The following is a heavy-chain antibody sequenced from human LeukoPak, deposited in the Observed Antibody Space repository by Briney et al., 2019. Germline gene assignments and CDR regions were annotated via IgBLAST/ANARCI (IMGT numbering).Heavy chain of an antibody. CDR1: GYTFTGYY. J-gene: IGHJ5*02. Sequence: ASVKVSCKASGYTFTGYYMHWVRQAPGQGLEWMGLINPNSGGTNYAQKFQGRVTMTRDTSISTAYMELSRLRSDDTAVYYCARRYTVVVPAAIWFDPWSQGTLVTVSS. CDR2: INPNSGGT. CDR3: ARRYTVVVPAAIWFDP. D-gene: IGHD2-2*01. V-gene: IGHV1-2*02.